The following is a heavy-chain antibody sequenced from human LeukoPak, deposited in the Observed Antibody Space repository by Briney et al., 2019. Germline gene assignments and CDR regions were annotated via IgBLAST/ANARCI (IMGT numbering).Heavy chain of an antibody. CDR1: GGTFNTFA. CDR3: ARGMQGELSFFPFDH. D-gene: IGHD3-16*02. J-gene: IGHJ4*02. V-gene: IGHV1-69*06. CDR2: IIPMFGTA. Sequence: SLKVSCKASGGTFNTFAISWVRQGPGQGLEWMGSIIPMFGTADYAQKFQGRVTITADTSTSTVFMELTSLQSEDTAVYYCARGMQGELSFFPFDHWGQGALVTVSS.